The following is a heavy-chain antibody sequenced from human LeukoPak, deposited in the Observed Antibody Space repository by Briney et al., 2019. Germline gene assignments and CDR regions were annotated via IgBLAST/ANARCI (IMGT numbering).Heavy chain of an antibody. V-gene: IGHV1-69*04. D-gene: IGHD2-15*01. CDR2: IIPILGIA. J-gene: IGHJ4*02. CDR1: GGTFSSYA. CDR3: ARVYRAAGAFDY. Sequence: GASVKVSCKASGGTFSSYAISWVRQAPGQGLEWMGRIIPILGIANYAQKFQGRVTITADKSTSTAYMELSSLRSEDMAVYYCARVYRAAGAFDYWGQGTLVTVSS.